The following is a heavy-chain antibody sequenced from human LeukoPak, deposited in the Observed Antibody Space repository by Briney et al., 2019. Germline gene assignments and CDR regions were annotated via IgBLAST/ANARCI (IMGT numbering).Heavy chain of an antibody. CDR3: ARENYADLFDY. Sequence: PGGSLRLSCAASGFTFKNYNMHWVRQAPGKGLECISYISSSSSSIYSADSVQGRFTVSRDNAKNSLFLQMNSLRAEDTAVYYCARENYADLFDYWGQGTLVTVSS. V-gene: IGHV3-48*01. J-gene: IGHJ4*02. CDR1: GFTFKNYN. CDR2: ISSSSSSI. D-gene: IGHD3-16*01.